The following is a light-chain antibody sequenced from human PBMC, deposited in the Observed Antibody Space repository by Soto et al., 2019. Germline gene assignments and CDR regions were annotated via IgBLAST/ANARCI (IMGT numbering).Light chain of an antibody. CDR3: LLSYNGPYV. V-gene: IGLV7-46*01. CDR1: TGAVTNGHY. J-gene: IGLJ1*01. Sequence: QAVVTHEPSLTVSPGGTVTLTCGSSTGAVTNGHYPYWFQQKPGQAPRTLIYXTTNRHSWTPALFSGSLLGGKAALTLSGAQPEDEAEYYCLLSYNGPYVFGTGTKVTVL. CDR2: XTT.